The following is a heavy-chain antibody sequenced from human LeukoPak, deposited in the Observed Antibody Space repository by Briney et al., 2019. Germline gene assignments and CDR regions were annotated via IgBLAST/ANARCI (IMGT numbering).Heavy chain of an antibody. CDR2: IKSKTDGRTI. Sequence: KPGVSLRLSCAASGFTFHNAWMSWVRRSTGKGLEWVSRIKSKTDGRTIDYAAPVKGRFTISRDDSKNTLYLKMNSLKTEDTAVYYCTTLGIAAAVCYWGQGTLVTVSS. V-gene: IGHV3-15*01. D-gene: IGHD6-13*01. CDR1: GFTFHNAW. J-gene: IGHJ4*02. CDR3: TTLGIAAAVCY.